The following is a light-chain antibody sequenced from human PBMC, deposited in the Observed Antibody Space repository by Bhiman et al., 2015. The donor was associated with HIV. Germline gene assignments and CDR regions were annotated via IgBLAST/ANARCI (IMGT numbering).Light chain of an antibody. CDR1: SSDVGGYNY. Sequence: QSALTQPRSVSGSPGQSLTISCTGTSSDVGGYNYVSWYQQHPGKAPKLMIYDVSNRPSGVSNRFSGSKSGSTASLTISGLQAEDEADYYCSSYSSITVYVFGTGTKVSVL. V-gene: IGLV2-14*03. CDR3: SSYSSITVYV. CDR2: DVS. J-gene: IGLJ1*01.